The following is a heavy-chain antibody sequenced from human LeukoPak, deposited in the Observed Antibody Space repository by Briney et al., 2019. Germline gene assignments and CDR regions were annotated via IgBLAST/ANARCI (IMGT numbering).Heavy chain of an antibody. J-gene: IGHJ3*02. CDR3: AKDLWDYYGSGSYYNERAFDI. D-gene: IGHD3-10*01. CDR1: GFTFSSYA. Sequence: GGSLRLSCAASGFTFSSYAMSWVRQAPGKGLKWVSAISGSGGSTYYADSVKGRFTISRDNSKNTLYLQMNSLRAEDTAVYYCAKDLWDYYGSGSYYNERAFDIWGQGTMVTVSS. V-gene: IGHV3-23*01. CDR2: ISGSGGST.